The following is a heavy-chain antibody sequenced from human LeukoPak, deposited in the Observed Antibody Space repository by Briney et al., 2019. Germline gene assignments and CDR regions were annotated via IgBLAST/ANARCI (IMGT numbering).Heavy chain of an antibody. J-gene: IGHJ4*02. V-gene: IGHV3-33*01. D-gene: IGHD1-14*01. CDR1: GFTCSSYG. Sequence: PGGSLRLSCAASGFTCSSYGMHWVRQAPGKGLEWVAVIWYDGSNKYYADSVKGRFNISRDNSKNTLYLQMNSLRAEDTAVYYCARDTGRTYFDYWGQGTLVTVSS. CDR2: IWYDGSNK. CDR3: ARDTGRTYFDY.